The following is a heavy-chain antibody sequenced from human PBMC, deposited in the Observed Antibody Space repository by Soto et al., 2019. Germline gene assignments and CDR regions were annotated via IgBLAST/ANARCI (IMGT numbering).Heavy chain of an antibody. Sequence: GESLKISCKGSGYSFTSYWISWVRQMPGKGLEWMGRIDPSDSYTNYSPSFQGHVTISADKSISTAYLQWSSLKASDTAMYYCARHGYYDSSGKLWGPDAFDIWGQGTTVTVSS. V-gene: IGHV5-10-1*01. J-gene: IGHJ3*02. D-gene: IGHD3-22*01. CDR2: IDPSDSYT. CDR1: GYSFTSYW. CDR3: ARHGYYDSSGKLWGPDAFDI.